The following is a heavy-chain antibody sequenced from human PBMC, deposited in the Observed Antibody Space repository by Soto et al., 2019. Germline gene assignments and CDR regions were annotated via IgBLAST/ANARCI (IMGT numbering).Heavy chain of an antibody. CDR2: IIPIFGTA. J-gene: IGHJ6*02. CDR1: GGTFSSYA. V-gene: IGHV1-69*06. D-gene: IGHD6-13*01. Sequence: QVQLVQSGAEVKKPGSSVKVSCKDSGGTFSSYAISWVRQAPGQGLEWMGGIIPIFGTANYAQKFQGRVTITADKSTSTAYMELSSLRSEDTAVYYCARGTDLHRSSWYYYGMDVWGQGTTVTVSS. CDR3: ARGTDLHRSSWYYYGMDV.